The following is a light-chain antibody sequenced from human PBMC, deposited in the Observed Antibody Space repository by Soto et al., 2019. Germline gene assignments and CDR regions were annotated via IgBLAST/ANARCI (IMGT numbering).Light chain of an antibody. Sequence: QSALTQPASVSGSHGQSITISCTGTSSDVGGYNYVSWYQQHPGKVPKLMIFEVSNRPSGVSNRFSGSKSGNTASLTISGRQAEDEADYYCSSYTTSRTLVFGPGTKLTVL. CDR2: EVS. J-gene: IGLJ1*01. V-gene: IGLV2-14*01. CDR3: SSYTTSRTLV. CDR1: SSDVGGYNY.